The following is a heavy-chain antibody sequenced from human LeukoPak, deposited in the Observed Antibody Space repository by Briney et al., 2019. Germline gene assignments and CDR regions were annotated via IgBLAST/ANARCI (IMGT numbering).Heavy chain of an antibody. Sequence: GESLKISCKGSAYSFATYWIGWVRQMPGQGLEWMGILFHGDSDTRYSPSFQGQVTISADKSISTAYLQWSSLKASDTAIYYCASEYCSGGNCYFDYWGQGTLVTVSS. D-gene: IGHD2-15*01. CDR1: AYSFATYW. J-gene: IGHJ4*02. CDR2: LFHGDSDT. V-gene: IGHV5-51*01. CDR3: ASEYCSGGNCYFDY.